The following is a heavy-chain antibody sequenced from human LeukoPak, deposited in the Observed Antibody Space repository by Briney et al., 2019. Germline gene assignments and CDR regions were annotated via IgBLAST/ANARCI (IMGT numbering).Heavy chain of an antibody. J-gene: IGHJ4*02. Sequence: SETLSLTCAVSGGSITDNFYWSWIRQPPGKGLEWIGYIYRSGDTYNNPSLGSRVTVSLDMSKNQLSLKLSSVTAADTAVYYCARLIAANPQLDYWGQGILVTVSS. V-gene: IGHV4-30-2*01. CDR3: ARLIAANPQLDY. CDR1: GGSITDNFY. CDR2: IYRSGDT. D-gene: IGHD6-13*01.